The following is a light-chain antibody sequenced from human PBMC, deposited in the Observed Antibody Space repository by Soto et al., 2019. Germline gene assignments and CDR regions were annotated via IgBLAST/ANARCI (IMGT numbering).Light chain of an antibody. CDR3: QHYSFYSIT. V-gene: IGKV1-5*03. CDR1: QTIDTW. CDR2: KAS. Sequence: DIPMTQSPSTLSASIGDGVTITCRASQTIDTWLVWYQQKPGKAPKLLIYKASSLQTGVPSRFSGSGSGTEFTLTISSLQPDDFATYYCQHYSFYSITFGQGTKVEVK. J-gene: IGKJ1*01.